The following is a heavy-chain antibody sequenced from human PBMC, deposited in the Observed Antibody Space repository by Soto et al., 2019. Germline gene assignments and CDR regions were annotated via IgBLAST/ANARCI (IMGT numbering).Heavy chain of an antibody. CDR3: ARIAAAGTQEGNAFDY. CDR1: GYTFTGYY. Sequence: QVQLVQSGAEVKKPGASVKVSCKASGYTFTGYYMHWVRQAPGQGLEWMGWINPNSGGTNYAQKFQGWVTMTRDTPISTAYMELSRLRSDDTAVYYCARIAAAGTQEGNAFDYWGQGTLVTVSS. D-gene: IGHD6-13*01. J-gene: IGHJ4*02. CDR2: INPNSGGT. V-gene: IGHV1-2*04.